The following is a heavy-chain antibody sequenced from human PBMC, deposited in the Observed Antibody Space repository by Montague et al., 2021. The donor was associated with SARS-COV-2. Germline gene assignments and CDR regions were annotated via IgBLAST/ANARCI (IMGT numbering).Heavy chain of an antibody. D-gene: IGHD3-10*01. Sequence: SETLSLTCTVSGGSISSYYWSWIRHPPRKGLEWIGYICYSGSSNTNPSLKRRVTISVDTSKNQFSLTLSSVTAADTAVYYCARDGSGSYYNVHQNLFDPWGQGTLVTVSS. CDR2: ICYSGSS. J-gene: IGHJ5*02. CDR3: ARDGSGSYYNVHQNLFDP. V-gene: IGHV4-59*01. CDR1: GGSISSYY.